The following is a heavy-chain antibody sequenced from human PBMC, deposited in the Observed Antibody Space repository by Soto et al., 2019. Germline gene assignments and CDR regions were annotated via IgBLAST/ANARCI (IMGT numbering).Heavy chain of an antibody. J-gene: IGHJ4*02. CDR1: GFNVSSNY. CDR3: ARNYYDSSGGFDY. CDR2: IYSGGST. D-gene: IGHD3-22*01. V-gene: IGHV3-53*01. Sequence: PGGSLRLSYAASGFNVSSNYMSWVRQAPGKGLEWVSVIYSGGSTYYADSVKGRFTISRDNSKNTLYLQMNSLRAEDTAVYYCARNYYDSSGGFDYWGQGTLVTVSS.